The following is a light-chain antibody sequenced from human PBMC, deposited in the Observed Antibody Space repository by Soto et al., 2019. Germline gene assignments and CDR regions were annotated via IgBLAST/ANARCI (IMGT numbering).Light chain of an antibody. Sequence: EIVLTQSPGTLSLSPGERAILSCRASQSVSSSYLAWYQQRPGLAPRPLIYGASSRATGIPDRFSGSGSGTDFTLTISRLEPEDFAVYYCQQYATSSWTFGQGTKVEIK. CDR1: QSVSSSY. CDR3: QQYATSSWT. CDR2: GAS. J-gene: IGKJ1*01. V-gene: IGKV3-20*01.